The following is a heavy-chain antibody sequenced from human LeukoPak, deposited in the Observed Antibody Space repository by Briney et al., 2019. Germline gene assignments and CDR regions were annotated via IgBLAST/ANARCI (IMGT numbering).Heavy chain of an antibody. J-gene: IGHJ3*02. D-gene: IGHD2-21*01. V-gene: IGHV4-59*01. CDR2: IHYSGST. CDR3: ARAPLALIVFDI. Sequence: SETLSLPCTVSGDSMISYYWSWIRQPPGKGLEWIGYIHYSGSTNYNPSLKSRVTISVDTSKNQFSLKLSSVTAADTAMYYCARAPLALIVFDIWGQGTMVTVSS. CDR1: GDSMISYY.